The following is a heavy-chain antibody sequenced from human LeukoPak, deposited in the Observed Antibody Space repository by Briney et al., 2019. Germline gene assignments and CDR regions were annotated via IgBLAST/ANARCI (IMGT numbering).Heavy chain of an antibody. CDR2: IYYSGST. CDR3: ARVDPYSLREDY. Sequence: SSETLSLTCTVAGGSISSYYWSWIRQPPGKGLEWVGYIYYSGSTNYNPSLKSRVTISVDTSKNQFSLKLSSVTAADTAVYYCARVDPYSLREDYWGQGTLVTVSS. J-gene: IGHJ4*02. CDR1: GGSISSYY. V-gene: IGHV4-59*01. D-gene: IGHD6-13*01.